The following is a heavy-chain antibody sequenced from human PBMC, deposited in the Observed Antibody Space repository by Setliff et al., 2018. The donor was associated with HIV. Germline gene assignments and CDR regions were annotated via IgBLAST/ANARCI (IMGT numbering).Heavy chain of an antibody. CDR1: GIPIDRVYS. CDR3: ARDQSDYNVLTGFGDFDY. V-gene: IGHV4-38-2*02. CDR2: ISHSGST. Sequence: NPSETLSLTCGVSGIPIDRVYSWAWIRQPPGKGLEWIGTISHSGSTHYNSPLQGRISISIDTSKNQFSLTLTSVTAADTAMYYCARDQSDYNVLTGFGDFDYWGHGTPVTSPQ. D-gene: IGHD3-9*01. J-gene: IGHJ4*01.